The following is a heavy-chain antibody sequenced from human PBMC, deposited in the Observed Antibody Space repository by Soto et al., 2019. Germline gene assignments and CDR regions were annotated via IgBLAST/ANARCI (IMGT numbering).Heavy chain of an antibody. CDR2: IYHSGST. CDR3: TRVPDR. J-gene: IGHJ5*02. V-gene: IGHV4-30-2*01. Sequence: TLSLTCAVSGGSISSGGYSWSWIRQPPGKGLEWIGYIYHSGSTYYNPSLKSRVTISVDRSKNQFSLKLSSVTAADTAVYYCTRVPDRWGQGTLVTVSS. D-gene: IGHD2-2*01. CDR1: GGSISSGGYS.